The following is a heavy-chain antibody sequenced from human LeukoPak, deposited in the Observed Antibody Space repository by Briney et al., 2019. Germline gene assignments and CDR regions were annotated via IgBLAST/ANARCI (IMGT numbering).Heavy chain of an antibody. Sequence: PSETLSLTCAVYGGSFSGYYWSWIRQPPGKGLEWIGEINHSGSTNYNPSLKSRVTISVDTSKNQFSLTAADTAVYYCAGGIGIAAAGHFDYWGQGTLVTVSS. D-gene: IGHD6-13*01. V-gene: IGHV4-34*01. CDR3: AGGIGIAAAGHFDY. CDR2: INHSGST. CDR1: GGSFSGYY. J-gene: IGHJ4*02.